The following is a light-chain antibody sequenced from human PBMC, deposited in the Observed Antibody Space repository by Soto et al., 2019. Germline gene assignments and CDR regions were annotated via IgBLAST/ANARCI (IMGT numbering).Light chain of an antibody. J-gene: IGLJ1*01. CDR3: SSYTSSSTAV. V-gene: IGLV2-14*01. Sequence: QSVLTQPASMSGSPGQSITISCTGTSSDVGDYNYVSWYQQPPGKAPKLIIYKVRSRPSGVSNRFSGSKSGNTASLTISGLQAEDEADYYCSSYTSSSTAVFGTGTKVTVL. CDR2: KVR. CDR1: SSDVGDYNY.